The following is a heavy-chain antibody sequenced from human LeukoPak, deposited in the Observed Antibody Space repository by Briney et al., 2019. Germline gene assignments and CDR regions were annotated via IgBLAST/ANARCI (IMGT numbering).Heavy chain of an antibody. V-gene: IGHV4-59*08. CDR2: IYYSGTT. CDR1: GGSISSYY. Sequence: SETLSLACTVSGGSISSYYWGWIRQPPGKGLEWIGYIYYSGTTNYNPSLKSRVTILVDTPKNQFSLNLSSVTAADTAVYYCARRGIAAAGYDYWGQGTLVTVSS. D-gene: IGHD6-13*01. J-gene: IGHJ4*02. CDR3: ARRGIAAAGYDY.